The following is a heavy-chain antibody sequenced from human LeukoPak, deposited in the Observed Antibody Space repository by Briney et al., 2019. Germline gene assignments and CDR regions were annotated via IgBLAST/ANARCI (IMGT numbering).Heavy chain of an antibody. CDR2: ISVYNGNT. D-gene: IGHD3-3*01. CDR3: ARDRDLEDFGVVIMRERMDV. V-gene: IGHV1-18*04. CDR1: GYTFTSYY. J-gene: IGHJ6*04. Sequence: GASVKVSCKASGYTFTSYYMHWVRQAPGQGLEWMGWISVYNGNTNYAQKFQGRIFMTTDTSTSTAYMELRSLRSDDTAVYYCARDRDLEDFGVVIMRERMDVWGKGTTVTVST.